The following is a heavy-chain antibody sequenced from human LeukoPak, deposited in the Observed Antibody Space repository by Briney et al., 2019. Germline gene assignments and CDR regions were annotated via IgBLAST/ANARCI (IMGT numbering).Heavy chain of an antibody. CDR1: GFTFSDYY. CDR3: ARDDEWSIAVFVD. Sequence: GGSLRLSCAASGFTFSDYYMSWIRQAPGKGLEWVSYISSSSSYTNYADSVKGRFTISRGNAKNSLYLQMNSLRAEDTAVYYCARDDEWSIAVFVDWGQGTLVTVSS. V-gene: IGHV3-11*06. J-gene: IGHJ4*02. CDR2: ISSSSSYT. D-gene: IGHD6-6*01.